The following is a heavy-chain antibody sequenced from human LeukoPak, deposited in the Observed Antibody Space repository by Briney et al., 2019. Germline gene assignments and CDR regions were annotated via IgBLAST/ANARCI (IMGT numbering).Heavy chain of an antibody. Sequence: ASETLSLTCTVSGGSISSGDYYWSWIRQPPGKGLEWIGYIYYSGSTYYNPSLKSRVTISVDTSKNQFSLKLSSVTAADTAVYYCARDGGTVVAATYWYFDLWGRGTLVTVSS. CDR2: IYYSGST. J-gene: IGHJ2*01. V-gene: IGHV4-30-4*01. CDR3: ARDGGTVVAATYWYFDL. D-gene: IGHD2-15*01. CDR1: GGSISSGDYY.